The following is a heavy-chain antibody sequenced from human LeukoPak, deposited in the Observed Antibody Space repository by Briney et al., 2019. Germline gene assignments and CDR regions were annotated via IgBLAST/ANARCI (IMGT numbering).Heavy chain of an antibody. CDR2: IKQDASQE. V-gene: IGHV3-7*01. CDR1: GFTFSSYW. Sequence: GGSLRLSCAASGFTFSSYWMSWVRQAPGKGPEWVAHIKQDASQEYHVDSVKGRFAISRDNAKNSLYLQMNSLRAEDTAVYYCARGVVYPAWSGPHWSDYWGQGALVTVSS. D-gene: IGHD3-3*01. CDR3: ARGVVYPAWSGPHWSDY. J-gene: IGHJ4*02.